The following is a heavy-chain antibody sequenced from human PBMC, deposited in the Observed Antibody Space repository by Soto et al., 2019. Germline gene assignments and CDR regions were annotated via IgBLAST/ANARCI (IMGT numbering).Heavy chain of an antibody. Sequence: GGSLRLSCAASGFTVSSNYMSWVRQPPGKGLEYVSVLYSGGNTYYADSVKGRFTISRDTSRNTLYLQMISLRAEDTAIYYCARATGPLPDYWGQGTLVTVSS. V-gene: IGHV3-53*01. CDR2: LYSGGNT. CDR3: ARATGPLPDY. J-gene: IGHJ4*02. CDR1: GFTVSSNY. D-gene: IGHD2-8*02.